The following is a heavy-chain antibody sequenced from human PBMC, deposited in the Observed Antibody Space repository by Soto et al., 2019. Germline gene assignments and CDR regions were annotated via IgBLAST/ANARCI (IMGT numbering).Heavy chain of an antibody. CDR1: GGSFSGYY. CDR3: ARGPGADYGGDNFDY. V-gene: IGHV4-34*01. CDR2: INHSGST. J-gene: IGHJ4*02. Sequence: SENLSLTCAVYGGSFSGYYWSWIRQPPGKGLEWIGEINHSGSTNYNPSLKSRVTISVDTSKNQFSLKLSSVTAADTAVYYCARGPGADYGGDNFDYWGQGTPVTVSS. D-gene: IGHD4-17*01.